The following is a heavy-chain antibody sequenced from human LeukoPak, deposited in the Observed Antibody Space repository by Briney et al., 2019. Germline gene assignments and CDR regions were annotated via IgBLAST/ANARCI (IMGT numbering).Heavy chain of an antibody. V-gene: IGHV1-3*01. CDR3: ARMNLVATIPYYYGMDV. Sequence: GGSLRLSCAASGFTFSDYAMHWVRQAPGQRLEWMGWINAGNGNTKYSQKFQGRVTITRDTSASTAYMELSSLRSEDTAVYYCARMNLVATIPYYYGMDVWGQGTTVTVSS. J-gene: IGHJ6*02. CDR1: GFTFSDYA. CDR2: INAGNGNT. D-gene: IGHD5-12*01.